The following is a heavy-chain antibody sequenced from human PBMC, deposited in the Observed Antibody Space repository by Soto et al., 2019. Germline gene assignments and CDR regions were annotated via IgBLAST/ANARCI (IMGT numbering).Heavy chain of an antibody. J-gene: IGHJ4*02. CDR1: GYVFRDTW. CDR2: IKEDGSQT. D-gene: IGHD2-21*01. Sequence: PRGSLRLSCVGSGYVFRDTWMTWVRQAPGKGLEWVANIKEDGSQTYCADSVKGRFTISRDNAKNSLFLRMSSLRVEDTAVYYCARPVARVFDVYGQRTLFTIRS. V-gene: IGHV3-7*03. CDR3: ARPVARVFDV.